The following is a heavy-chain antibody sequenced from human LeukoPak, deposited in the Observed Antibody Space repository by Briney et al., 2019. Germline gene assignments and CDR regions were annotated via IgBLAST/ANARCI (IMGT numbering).Heavy chain of an antibody. CDR2: INPNSGAT. CDR1: GGIFSSYG. Sequence: ASVKVSCKASGGIFSSYGISWVRQAPGQGLEWMGWINPNSGATLYAQKFQGRVTMTRDTSINTAYMELSSLRSDDTAVYYCTRAKRVIFDYWGQGTLVTVSS. D-gene: IGHD1-1*01. CDR3: TRAKRVIFDY. V-gene: IGHV1-2*02. J-gene: IGHJ4*02.